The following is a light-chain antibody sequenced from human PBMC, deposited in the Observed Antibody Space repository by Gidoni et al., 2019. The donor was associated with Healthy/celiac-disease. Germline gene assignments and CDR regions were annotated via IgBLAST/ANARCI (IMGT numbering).Light chain of an antibody. CDR1: QSVSSY. Sequence: EIVLTQSPATLSLSPGERATLSCRASQSVSSYLAWYQQNPCQAHRPLIYDASNRATGIPARFSGSGSGTDFTLTISSLEPEDFAVYYGQQRSNWPPITFGQGTRLEIK. CDR3: QQRSNWPPIT. V-gene: IGKV3-11*01. CDR2: DAS. J-gene: IGKJ5*01.